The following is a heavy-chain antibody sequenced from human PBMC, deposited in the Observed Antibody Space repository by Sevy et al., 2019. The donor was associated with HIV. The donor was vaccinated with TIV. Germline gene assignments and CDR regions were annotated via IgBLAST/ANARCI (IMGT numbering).Heavy chain of an antibody. CDR1: GFTFSRYW. CDR2: VNTDGSVT. J-gene: IGHJ4*02. D-gene: IGHD3-10*01. V-gene: IGHV3-74*01. Sequence: GGSLRLSCTSPGFTFSRYWMHWVRQAPGKGLVWVSHVNTDGSVTHYADSVRGRFTISRDNVRNTVYLQMNTLRVEDTAVYYCASALGNSGSLWGQGTLVTVPS. CDR3: ASALGNSGSL.